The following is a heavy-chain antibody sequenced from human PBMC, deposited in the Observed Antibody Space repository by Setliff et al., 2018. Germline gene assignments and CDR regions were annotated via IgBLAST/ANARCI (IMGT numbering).Heavy chain of an antibody. CDR3: ARINFYVSSGYYYAPEL. CDR1: GFTFTDYG. CDR2: INNYNFNT. D-gene: IGHD3-22*01. V-gene: IGHV1-18*01. Sequence: EASVKVSCKSSGFTFTDYGITWVRQVPGQGLEWMGWINNYNFNTQYAQKFQGRVTVTTDTSTTTAYMELRSLRADDTAVYYCARINFYVSSGYYYAPELWGQGTTVTSP. J-gene: IGHJ6*02.